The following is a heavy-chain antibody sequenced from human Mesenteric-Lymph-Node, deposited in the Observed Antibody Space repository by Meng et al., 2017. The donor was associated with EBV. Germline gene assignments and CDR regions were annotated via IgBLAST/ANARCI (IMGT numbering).Heavy chain of an antibody. CDR3: ARPWLGRFDY. J-gene: IGHJ4*02. CDR2: INHSGST. CDR1: GGSFSGYY. V-gene: IGHV4-34*01. D-gene: IGHD6-19*01. Sequence: QGQVQQWGAGLLTPPETLSLSWAFYGGSFSGYYWSWIRQPPGKGLEWIGEINHSGSTNYNPSLKSRVTISVDTSKNQFSLKLSSVTAADTAVYYCARPWLGRFDYWGQGTLVTVSS.